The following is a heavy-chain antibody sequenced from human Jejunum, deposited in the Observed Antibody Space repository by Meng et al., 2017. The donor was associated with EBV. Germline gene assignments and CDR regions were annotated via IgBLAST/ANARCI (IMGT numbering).Heavy chain of an antibody. CDR3: ARAVVGSTSLDY. Sequence: QVQLVQSGSELRKTGASVKISCKTSGYTFTNYAMNWVRQAPGQGLEWMAWINTKTGNPAYAQGFTGRFVFSLDMSVTTIYLQISSLEAEDTAIYYCARAVVGSTSLDYWGQGTLVTVSS. CDR1: GYTFTNYA. D-gene: IGHD1-26*01. CDR2: INTKTGNP. V-gene: IGHV7-4-1*02. J-gene: IGHJ4*02.